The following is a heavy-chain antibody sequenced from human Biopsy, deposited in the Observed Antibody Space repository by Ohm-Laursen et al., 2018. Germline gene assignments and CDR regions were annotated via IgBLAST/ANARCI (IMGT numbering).Heavy chain of an antibody. CDR1: GYTFTDSY. CDR3: ARGGLNYWYFDL. J-gene: IGHJ2*01. V-gene: IGHV1-2*02. CDR2: INPNSGGT. Sequence: ASVKVSCKASGYTFTDSYMHWVRQAPGQGLEWMGWINPNSGGTNYAQKFQGRVTMTRDTSMSTAYMELNRLRSDDTAVYYCARGGLNYWYFDLWGRGTLVTVSS. D-gene: IGHD1-26*01.